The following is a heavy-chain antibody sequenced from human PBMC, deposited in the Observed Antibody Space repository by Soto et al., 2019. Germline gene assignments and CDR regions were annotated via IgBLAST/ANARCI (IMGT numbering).Heavy chain of an antibody. CDR3: AILGGGWYLY. Sequence: QVQLVQSGAEVKKPGASVKVSCKASGYTFSSYDINSVRQATGQGLEWMGWLNPNSGDTGYAQKFQGRVTLTRNTSINTAYIELSSLTSDDTDVYYCAILGGGWYLYWGQGTLVTVSS. CDR2: LNPNSGDT. J-gene: IGHJ4*02. D-gene: IGHD6-19*01. CDR1: GYTFSSYD. V-gene: IGHV1-8*01.